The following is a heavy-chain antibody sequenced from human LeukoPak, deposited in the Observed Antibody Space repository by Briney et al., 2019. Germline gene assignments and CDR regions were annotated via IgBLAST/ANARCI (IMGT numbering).Heavy chain of an antibody. Sequence: SETLSLTCTVSGGSISSSSYYWGWIRQPPGKGLEWIGSIYYSGSTYYNPSLKSRVTISVDTSKNQFSLKLSSVTAADTAVYYCARVRGTEGEYFQHWGQGTLVTVSS. CDR1: GGSISSSSYY. CDR2: IYYSGST. V-gene: IGHV4-39*07. CDR3: ARVRGTEGEYFQH. J-gene: IGHJ1*01. D-gene: IGHD2-15*01.